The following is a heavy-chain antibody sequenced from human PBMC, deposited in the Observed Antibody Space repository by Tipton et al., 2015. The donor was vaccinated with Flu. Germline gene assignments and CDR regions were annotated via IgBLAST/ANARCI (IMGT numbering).Heavy chain of an antibody. CDR2: IYHSGST. J-gene: IGHJ5*02. CDR1: GYSISSGYY. Sequence: LRLSCTVSGYSISSGYYWGWIRRPPGKGLEWIGSIYHSGSTYYNPSLKSRVTISVDTSKNQFSLKLSSVTAADTAVYYCARDGGYGDYAGWFDPWGQGTLVTVSS. V-gene: IGHV4-38-2*02. CDR3: ARDGGYGDYAGWFDP. D-gene: IGHD4-17*01.